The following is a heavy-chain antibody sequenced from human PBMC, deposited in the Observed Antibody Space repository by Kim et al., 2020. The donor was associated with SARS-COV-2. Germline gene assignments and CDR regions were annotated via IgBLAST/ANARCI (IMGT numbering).Heavy chain of an antibody. CDR3: ARDHLDAFDI. J-gene: IGHJ3*02. Sequence: IYYADSVKGRFTISRDNAKNSLYLQMNSLRAEDTAVYYCARDHLDAFDIWGQGTMVTVSS. V-gene: IGHV3-21*01. CDR2: I.